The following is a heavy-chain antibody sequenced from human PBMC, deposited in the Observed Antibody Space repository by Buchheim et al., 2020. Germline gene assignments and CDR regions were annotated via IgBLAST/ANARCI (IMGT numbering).Heavy chain of an antibody. V-gene: IGHV4-34*01. CDR3: ARGRGHSSGWYFDY. J-gene: IGHJ4*02. Sequence: QVQLQQWGARLLKPSETLSLTCAVYGGSFSGYYWSWIRQTPGKGLEWIGEINHSGSTNYNPSLKSRVTVSADTSKNQLSLKLSSVTAADTAVYYCARGRGHSSGWYFDYWGQGTL. D-gene: IGHD6-19*01. CDR2: INHSGST. CDR1: GGSFSGYY.